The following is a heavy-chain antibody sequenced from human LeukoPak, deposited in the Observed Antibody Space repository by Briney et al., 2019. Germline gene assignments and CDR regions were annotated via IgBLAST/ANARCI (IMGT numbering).Heavy chain of an antibody. CDR2: INQDGGEK. V-gene: IGHV3-7*01. J-gene: IGHJ4*02. Sequence: GGSLRLSCAASGFTFSSYWMSWVRQAPGKGLEWVVNINQDGGEKYYVDSVKGRFTISRGNAKNSLYLQMNSLRAEDTAVYYCARGKATSGMSAGYWGQGTLVTVSS. CDR3: ARGKATSGMSAGY. D-gene: IGHD1-1*01. CDR1: GFTFSSYW.